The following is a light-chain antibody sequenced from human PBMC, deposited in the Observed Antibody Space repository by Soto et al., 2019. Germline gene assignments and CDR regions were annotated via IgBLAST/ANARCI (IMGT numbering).Light chain of an antibody. CDR3: QQRSNWPLT. J-gene: IGKJ4*01. CDR2: AAS. V-gene: IGKV3-11*01. Sequence: EVVLTQSPGTLSLSPGARATLSCRASQSVSNNYLAWYQQKPGQAPRLLIYAASNRATGIPARFSGSGSGTDFTLTISSLEPEDFALYYCQQRSNWPLTFGGGTKVDIK. CDR1: QSVSNNY.